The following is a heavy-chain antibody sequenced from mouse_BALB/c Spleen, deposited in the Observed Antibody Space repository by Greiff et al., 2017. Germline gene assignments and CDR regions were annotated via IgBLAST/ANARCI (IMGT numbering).Heavy chain of an antibody. V-gene: IGHV1-67*01. CDR1: GYTFTDYA. D-gene: IGHD2-4*01. Sequence: QVQLKQSGPELVRPGVSVKISCKGSGYTFTDYAMHWVKQSHAKSLEWIGVISTYSGNTNYNQKFKGKATMTVDKSSSTAYMELARLTSEDSAIYYFARSTMITTTGYAMDYWGQGTSVTVSS. J-gene: IGHJ4*01. CDR2: ISTYSGNT. CDR3: ARSTMITTTGYAMDY.